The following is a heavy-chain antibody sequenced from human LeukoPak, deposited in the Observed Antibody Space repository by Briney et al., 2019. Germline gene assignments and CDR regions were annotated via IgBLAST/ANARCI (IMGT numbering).Heavy chain of an antibody. D-gene: IGHD2-2*01. J-gene: IGHJ4*02. CDR1: GGSISSYY. Sequence: SETLSLTCTVSGGSISSYYWSWIRQPPGNGLEWIGYIYYSGSTNYNPSLKSRVTISVDTSKNQFSLKLSSVTAADTAVYYCARGIYCSSTTCYYYFDYWGQGTLVTVSS. CDR3: ARGIYCSSTTCYYYFDY. V-gene: IGHV4-59*01. CDR2: IYYSGST.